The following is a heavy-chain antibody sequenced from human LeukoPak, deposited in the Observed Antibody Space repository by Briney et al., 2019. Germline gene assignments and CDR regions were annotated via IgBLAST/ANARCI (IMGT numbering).Heavy chain of an antibody. Sequence: GGSLRLSCAAPGFFFDNYAIHWVRQAPGKGLEWVSLISGDGGSTFYADSVRGRFTISRDNTRKSLSLQMSSLRSEDTALYYCARESETSGWYDYWGQGTPVTVSS. CDR1: GFFFDNYA. CDR3: ARESETSGWYDY. V-gene: IGHV3-43*02. CDR2: ISGDGGST. D-gene: IGHD6-19*01. J-gene: IGHJ4*02.